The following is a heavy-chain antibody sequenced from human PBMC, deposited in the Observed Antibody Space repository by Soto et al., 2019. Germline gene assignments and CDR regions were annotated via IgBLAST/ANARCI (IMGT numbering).Heavy chain of an antibody. CDR3: AKKPPSSIQGWAFGMDV. J-gene: IGHJ6*02. D-gene: IGHD1-26*01. CDR1: GFSVTTNY. CDR2: TFTGGST. V-gene: IGHV3-53*02. Sequence: EVQLVETGGGLIQPGGSLRLSCLAPGFSVTTNYIIWVRRPPGKGLEWVSTTFTGGSTHYADSVKGRFSISRDNSKNTVYLQMNNLRVEDTAVYYCAKKPPSSIQGWAFGMDVWGQGTTVSVSS.